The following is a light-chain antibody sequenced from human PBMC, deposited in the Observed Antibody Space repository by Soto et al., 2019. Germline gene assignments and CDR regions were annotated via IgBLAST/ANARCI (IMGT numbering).Light chain of an antibody. CDR2: GAS. Sequence: EIVMTQSPATLSVSPGETTRLSCRASQSINSDVAWYQQKVGQAPRLLIYGASTRASGIPARFSGSGSGTEFTLTIGSLQSEDFAVYYCQQYSSSPSFGQGTKVDIK. V-gene: IGKV3-15*01. CDR3: QQYSSSPS. J-gene: IGKJ1*01. CDR1: QSINSD.